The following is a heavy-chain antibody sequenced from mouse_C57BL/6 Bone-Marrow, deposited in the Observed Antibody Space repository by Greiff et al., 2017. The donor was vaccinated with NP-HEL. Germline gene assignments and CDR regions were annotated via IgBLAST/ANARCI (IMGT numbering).Heavy chain of an antibody. D-gene: IGHD1-1*02. CDR1: GFTFSSYG. Sequence: EVQVVESGGDLVKPGGSLKLSCAASGFTFSSYGMSWVRQTPDKGLEWVATISSGGSYTYYPDSVKGRFTLSRDNAQNTLYMQMSSLKSEDTAMYYCARNYGKDYWGQGTTLTVSS. V-gene: IGHV5-6*01. J-gene: IGHJ2*01. CDR3: ARNYGKDY. CDR2: ISSGGSYT.